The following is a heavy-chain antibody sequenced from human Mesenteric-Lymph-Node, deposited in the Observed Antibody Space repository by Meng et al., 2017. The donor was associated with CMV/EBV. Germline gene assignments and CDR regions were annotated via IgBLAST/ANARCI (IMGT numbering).Heavy chain of an antibody. CDR1: GFTFSSYA. D-gene: IGHD3-22*01. J-gene: IGHJ6*02. CDR3: ARVYYYDSSGYLYYYYYGMDV. CDR2: ISYDGSNK. V-gene: IGHV3-30*04. Sequence: GESLKISCAASGFTFSSYAMHWVRQAPGKGLEWVAVISYDGSNKYYADSVKGRFTISRDNSKNTLYLQMNSLRAEDTAVYYCARVYYYDSSGYLYYYYYGMDVRGQGTTVTVSS.